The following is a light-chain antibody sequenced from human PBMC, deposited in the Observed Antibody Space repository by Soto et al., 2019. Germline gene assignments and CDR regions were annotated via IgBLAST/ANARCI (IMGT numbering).Light chain of an antibody. CDR1: SSDVGGYNY. CDR2: EVS. Sequence: QSALTQPASVSGSPGQSITISCTGTSSDVGGYNYVSWYQQHPGKATKLMIYEVSNRPSGVSNRFSGSKSGHTASLTISGLQAEDEADYYCSSYTSSSTYVFGTGTKLTVL. J-gene: IGLJ1*01. V-gene: IGLV2-14*01. CDR3: SSYTSSSTYV.